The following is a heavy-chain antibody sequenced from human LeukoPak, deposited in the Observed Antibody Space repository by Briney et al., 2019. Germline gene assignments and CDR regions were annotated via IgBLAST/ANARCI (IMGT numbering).Heavy chain of an antibody. D-gene: IGHD1-7*01. Sequence: ASVKVSCKXSGYTFTSYGISWVRQAPGQGLEWMGWISAYNGNTNYSQKLQGRVTMTTDTSTSTAYMELRSLRSDDTAVYYCARWKYSTPIDYWGQGTLVTVSS. J-gene: IGHJ4*02. V-gene: IGHV1-18*01. CDR3: ARWKYSTPIDY. CDR2: ISAYNGNT. CDR1: GYTFTSYG.